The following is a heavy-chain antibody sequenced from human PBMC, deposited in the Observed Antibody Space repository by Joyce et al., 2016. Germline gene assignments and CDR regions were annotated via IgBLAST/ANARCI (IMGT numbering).Heavy chain of an antibody. CDR1: GGSISSGFYY. J-gene: IGHJ4*02. CDR2: IYYSGST. CDR3: ARHVRSAAAFDY. Sequence: QLQLQESGPGLVKPSETLSLTCTVSGGSISSGFYYWGWIRQPPGKGLEWIGSIYYSGSTYDNPSLKSRVTISVDTSKNQFSLKLTSVTAADTAVHYCARHVRSAAAFDYWGQGTLVTVSS. D-gene: IGHD6-25*01. V-gene: IGHV4-39*01.